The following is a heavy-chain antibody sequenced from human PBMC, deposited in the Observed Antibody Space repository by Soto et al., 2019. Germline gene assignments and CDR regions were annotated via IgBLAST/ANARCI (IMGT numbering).Heavy chain of an antibody. Sequence: EVQLLESGGGLVQPGGSLRLSCAASGFTFSSYAMSWVRQAPGKGLEWVSAISGSGGSTYYADSVKGRFTISRDNSKNTLYLQMNSLRAEDTAVYYCAKGQGFGELLPFSIDYWGQGTLVTVSS. V-gene: IGHV3-23*01. CDR3: AKGQGFGELLPFSIDY. CDR2: ISGSGGST. D-gene: IGHD3-10*01. J-gene: IGHJ4*02. CDR1: GFTFSSYA.